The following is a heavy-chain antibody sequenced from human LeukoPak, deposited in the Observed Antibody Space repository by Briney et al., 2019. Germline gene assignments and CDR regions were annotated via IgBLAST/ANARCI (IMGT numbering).Heavy chain of an antibody. CDR3: ARTYYDILTGYPAYFDY. Sequence: ASVKVSCKASGGTFSSYAISWVRQAPGQGLEWMGGIIPIFGTANYAQKFQGGVTITADKSTSTAYMELSSLRSEDTAVYYCARTYYDILTGYPAYFDYWGQGTLVTVSS. D-gene: IGHD3-9*01. J-gene: IGHJ4*02. CDR2: IIPIFGTA. CDR1: GGTFSSYA. V-gene: IGHV1-69*06.